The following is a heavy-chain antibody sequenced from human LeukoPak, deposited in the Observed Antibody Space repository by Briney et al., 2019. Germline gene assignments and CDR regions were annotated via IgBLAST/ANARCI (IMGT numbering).Heavy chain of an antibody. V-gene: IGHV3-23*01. Sequence: GGSLRLSCAASGFTFSSYAMSWVRQAPGKGLEWVSAISGSGGSTYYADSVKGRFTISRDNSKNTLYLQMNSLRAEDTAVYYCAKVGGSTIFGVVIIRYYFDYWGQGTLVTVSS. J-gene: IGHJ4*02. D-gene: IGHD3-3*01. CDR2: ISGSGGST. CDR3: AKVGGSTIFGVVIIRYYFDY. CDR1: GFTFSSYA.